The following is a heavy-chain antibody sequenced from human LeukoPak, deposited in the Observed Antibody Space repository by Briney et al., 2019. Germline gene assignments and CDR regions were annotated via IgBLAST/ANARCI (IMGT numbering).Heavy chain of an antibody. CDR3: ARLKGVFAPFDY. Sequence: GGSQRLSCAASGFTFSSYTMNWVRQAPGKGLEWVSSIGSGSSAIYYADSVKGRFTISRDNAKNSLYLQMNSLRDEDTAVYYCARLKGVFAPFDYWGQGTLATVSS. V-gene: IGHV3-48*02. D-gene: IGHD2-8*01. J-gene: IGHJ4*02. CDR1: GFTFSSYT. CDR2: IGSGSSAI.